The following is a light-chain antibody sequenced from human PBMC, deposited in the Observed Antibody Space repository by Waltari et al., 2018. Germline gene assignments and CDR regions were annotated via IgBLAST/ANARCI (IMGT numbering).Light chain of an antibody. Sequence: DIQMTQSPSTLSASVGDRVTITCRASQSISSWLAWYQQKPGKAPKLLINKASSLESGVPSRFSGSGSGTEFTLTISSLQPDDCATYYCQQGDNFPWTFGQGTKVEIK. CDR1: QSISSW. CDR2: KAS. CDR3: QQGDNFPWT. J-gene: IGKJ1*01. V-gene: IGKV1-5*03.